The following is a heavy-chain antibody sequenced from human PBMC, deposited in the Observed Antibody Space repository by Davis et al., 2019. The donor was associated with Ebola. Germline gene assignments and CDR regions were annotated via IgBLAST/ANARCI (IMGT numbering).Heavy chain of an antibody. CDR3: ASTYGAGSYWYFEH. D-gene: IGHD3-10*01. CDR2: MYYRGDT. Sequence: SETLSLTCTVSGGSISSYYWSWIRQPPGKGLEWIGYMYYRGDTNYNPSLKSRVTISLDTSNNQLSLKLTSVTAADTAVYYCASTYGAGSYWYFEHWGQGTLITVSS. J-gene: IGHJ4*02. CDR1: GGSISSYY. V-gene: IGHV4-59*01.